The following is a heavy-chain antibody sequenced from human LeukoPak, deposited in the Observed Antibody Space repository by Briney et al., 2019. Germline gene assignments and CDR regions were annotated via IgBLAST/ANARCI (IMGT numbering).Heavy chain of an antibody. CDR2: ISSSNSYI. Sequence: GGSLRLSCAASGFTFSSYSMNWVRQAPGKGLEWVSSISSSNSYIYYADSVKGRFTIPRDNAKNSLYLQMNSLRAEDTAVYYCARVGYYFDSSGSYRDYWGQGTLVTVSS. V-gene: IGHV3-21*01. CDR1: GFTFSSYS. J-gene: IGHJ4*02. D-gene: IGHD3-22*01. CDR3: ARVGYYFDSSGSYRDY.